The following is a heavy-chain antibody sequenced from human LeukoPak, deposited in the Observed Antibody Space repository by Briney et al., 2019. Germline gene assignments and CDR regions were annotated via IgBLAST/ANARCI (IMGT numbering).Heavy chain of an antibody. V-gene: IGHV1-2*02. CDR3: ARGRGYCSSTSCYKIRSYHFDY. CDR2: MNPKSGGT. D-gene: IGHD2-2*02. Sequence: GSVSVSCKASGYTFTGYYMHWVRQAPGQGLEWMGWMNPKSGGTNYAQKFQGRVTMTRHTSINTAYMELSRLRSDDTAVYYCARGRGYCSSTSCYKIRSYHFDYWGRGTLVTVSS. CDR1: GYTFTGYY. J-gene: IGHJ4*02.